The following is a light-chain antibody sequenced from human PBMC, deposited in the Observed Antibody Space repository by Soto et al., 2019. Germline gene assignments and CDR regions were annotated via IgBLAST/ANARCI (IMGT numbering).Light chain of an antibody. J-gene: IGLJ1*01. Sequence: QSMLTQPASVSGSPGQSITISCTGTSSDVGGYNYVSWYQQHPGKAPKLMIYEVSNRPSGVSNRFSGSKSGNTASLTISGLQAEHEADYYCSSYTSSSTVYVFGTGTKVTVL. CDR2: EVS. CDR3: SSYTSSSTVYV. V-gene: IGLV2-14*01. CDR1: SSDVGGYNY.